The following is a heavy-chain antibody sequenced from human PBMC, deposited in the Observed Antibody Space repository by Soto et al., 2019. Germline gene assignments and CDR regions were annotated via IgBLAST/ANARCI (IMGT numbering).Heavy chain of an antibody. D-gene: IGHD2-2*01. J-gene: IGHJ4*02. CDR1: GFTFSSYA. CDR2: ISSSGTRT. Sequence: GGSLRLSCAASGFTFSSYAMSWVRQAPGKGLEWVSGISSSGTRTYYADSVKGRFTISRDNSKNTLYLQMNSLRAEDTAVYYCARESPYCSSTSCYALGFWGQGTLVTVSS. CDR3: ARESPYCSSTSCYALGF. V-gene: IGHV3-23*01.